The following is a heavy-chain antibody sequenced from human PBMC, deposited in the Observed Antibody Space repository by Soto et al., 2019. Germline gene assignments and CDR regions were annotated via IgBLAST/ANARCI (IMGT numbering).Heavy chain of an antibody. D-gene: IGHD4-17*01. CDR2: VNSDGTNT. Sequence: EVQLVESGGGLVQPGGSLRLSCKASGFTFFAYWMHWVRQVPGKGLVWVSRVNSDGTNTSYADSVRGRFTISRDNAKNMVDLQMNGLTDEDTAVYYCAKEGDYGDDAGENWFDSWGEGSRVTVSS. J-gene: IGHJ5*01. CDR3: AKEGDYGDDAGENWFDS. CDR1: GFTFFAYW. V-gene: IGHV3-74*01.